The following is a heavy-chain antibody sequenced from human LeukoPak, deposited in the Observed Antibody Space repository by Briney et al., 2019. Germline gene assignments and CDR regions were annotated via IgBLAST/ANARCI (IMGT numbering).Heavy chain of an antibody. CDR1: GFIFSDYA. CDR3: ARDERKYCSDSSCYPGDY. D-gene: IGHD2-2*01. CDR2: ISRTSAYI. J-gene: IGHJ4*02. Sequence: GGSLRLSCAASGFIFSDYAMKWVRQAPGKGLEWVGAISRTSAYIYYSDSVKGRFTLSRDNVGDSVYLQMDSLRAEDTAVYYCARDERKYCSDSSCYPGDYWGQGILVTVSS. V-gene: IGHV3-21*01.